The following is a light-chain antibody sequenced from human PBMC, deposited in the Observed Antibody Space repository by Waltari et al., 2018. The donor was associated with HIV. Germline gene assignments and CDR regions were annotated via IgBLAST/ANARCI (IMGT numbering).Light chain of an antibody. J-gene: IGLJ1*01. Sequence: SYVLTQPPSVPVAPGQTARITCGGHDIGSQSVQWYQQKPCQAPVLVVYDDRDRPSGIPERFSGSNFGSTATLTISRVEAGDEADYYCQVWHRDSEHYVFGTGTKVTVL. CDR3: QVWHRDSEHYV. CDR2: DDR. CDR1: DIGSQS. V-gene: IGLV3-21*02.